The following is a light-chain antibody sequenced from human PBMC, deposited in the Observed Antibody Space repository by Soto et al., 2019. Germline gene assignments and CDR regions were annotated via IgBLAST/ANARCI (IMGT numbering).Light chain of an antibody. J-gene: IGKJ1*01. CDR2: DAS. Sequence: DIQMTQSPSTLSAAVGDRVTITCRASQSISSWLAWYQQKPGKAPKLLIYDASSLESGVPSRFSGSGSGTEFTLTLSSPQPDDFATYYCQQYNSYSLTFGQGTKVDXK. V-gene: IGKV1-5*01. CDR3: QQYNSYSLT. CDR1: QSISSW.